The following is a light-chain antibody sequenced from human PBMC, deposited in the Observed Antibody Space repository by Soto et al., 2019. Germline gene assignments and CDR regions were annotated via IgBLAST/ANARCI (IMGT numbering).Light chain of an antibody. CDR1: ESISRW. Sequence: DLQMTQSPSAVSASVGDRVTITCRASESISRWLAWYQQEPGKAPKLLIYDASDLESGVPSRFSGSGSGTEFTLTISSLQPEDFATYYCHQYNTWTVGQGTKVDIK. CDR3: HQYNTWT. CDR2: DAS. J-gene: IGKJ1*01. V-gene: IGKV1-5*01.